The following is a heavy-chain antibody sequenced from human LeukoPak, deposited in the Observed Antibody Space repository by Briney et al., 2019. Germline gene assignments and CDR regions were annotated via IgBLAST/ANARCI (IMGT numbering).Heavy chain of an antibody. CDR2: ISKDGSST. CDR3: ARDRYYGSVDY. V-gene: IGHV3-74*01. J-gene: IGHJ4*02. D-gene: IGHD3-10*01. CDR1: GFTFSSHW. Sequence: TGRSLRLSCAVSGFTFSSHWMHWVRQVPGKGLVWVSQISKDGSSTAYADSVRGRFTISRDNAGSTLYLQMNSLRAEDTAMYYCARDRYYGSVDYWGQGTLVTVSS.